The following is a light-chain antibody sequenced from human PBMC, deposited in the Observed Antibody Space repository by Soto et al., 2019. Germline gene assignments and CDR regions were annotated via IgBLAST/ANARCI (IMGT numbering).Light chain of an antibody. CDR2: KAS. Sequence: DIQMTQSPSTLSASVGDRVTITCRASQSISSWLAWYQQKPGKAPKLLIYKASSLESGVPSRLSGSGSGTEFTLTISSLQPDDFATYYCQQYNSYSRTFXQGTKV. J-gene: IGKJ1*01. CDR3: QQYNSYSRT. V-gene: IGKV1-5*03. CDR1: QSISSW.